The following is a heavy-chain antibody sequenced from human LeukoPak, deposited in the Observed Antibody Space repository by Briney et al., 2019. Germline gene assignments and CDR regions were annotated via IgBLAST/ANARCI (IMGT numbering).Heavy chain of an antibody. D-gene: IGHD5-12*01. CDR3: ARDLVATIGAFDI. CDR1: GGSISSGGYY. Sequence: PSETLSLTCTVSGGSISSGGYYWSWIRQHPGKGLEWIGYIYYSGSTYYNPSLKGRVTISVDTSKNQFSLKLSSVTAADTAVYYCARDLVATIGAFDIWGQGTMVTVSS. J-gene: IGHJ3*02. V-gene: IGHV4-31*03. CDR2: IYYSGST.